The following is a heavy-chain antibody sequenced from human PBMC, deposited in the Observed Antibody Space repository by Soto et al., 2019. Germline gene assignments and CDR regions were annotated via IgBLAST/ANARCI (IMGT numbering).Heavy chain of an antibody. Sequence: EVQLVESGGGLVQPGGSLRLSCAASGFTFSSYWMSWVRQAPGKGLEWVANINQDGGEKYYVDSVKGRFTVSRDNAKNSLYLQMDSLRAADTAVYYCARVVELASNHYGMDVWGQGTTATVSS. CDR2: INQDGGEK. V-gene: IGHV3-7*03. D-gene: IGHD6-19*01. CDR3: ARVVELASNHYGMDV. J-gene: IGHJ6*02. CDR1: GFTFSSYW.